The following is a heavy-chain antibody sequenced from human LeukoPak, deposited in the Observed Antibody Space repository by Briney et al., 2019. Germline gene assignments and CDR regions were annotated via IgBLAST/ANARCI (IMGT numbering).Heavy chain of an antibody. CDR1: GFTVSSNY. CDR2: IYSGGST. CDR3: ARDNRDGYWADAFDI. Sequence: PGGSLRLSCAASGFTVSSNYMSWVRQAPGKGLEWVSVIYSGGSTYYADSVKGRFTISRDNSKNTLYLQMNSLRAEDTAVYYCARDNRDGYWADAFDIWGQGTMVTVFS. D-gene: IGHD5-24*01. J-gene: IGHJ3*02. V-gene: IGHV3-66*02.